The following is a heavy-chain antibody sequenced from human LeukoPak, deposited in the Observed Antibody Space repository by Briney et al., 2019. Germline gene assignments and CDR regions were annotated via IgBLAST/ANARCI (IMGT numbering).Heavy chain of an antibody. CDR2: ISSSSSTI. Sequence: PGGSLRLSCAASGFTFSSYSMNWVRQAPGKGLEWVSYISSSSSTIYYADSVKGRFTISRDNAKNSLYLQMNSLRAEDTAVYYCARAERVQLWSSYYYYYMDVWGKGTTVTVSS. V-gene: IGHV3-48*01. J-gene: IGHJ6*03. D-gene: IGHD5-18*01. CDR3: ARAERVQLWSSYYYYYMDV. CDR1: GFTFSSYS.